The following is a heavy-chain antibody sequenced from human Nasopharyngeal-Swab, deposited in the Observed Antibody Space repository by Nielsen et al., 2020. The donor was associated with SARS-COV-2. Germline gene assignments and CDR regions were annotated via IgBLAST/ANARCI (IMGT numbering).Heavy chain of an antibody. CDR2: FDPEDGET. J-gene: IGHJ6*02. CDR3: RLVPAAMWYFYYGMDV. Sequence: ASVKVSCKVSGYTLTELSMHWVRQAPGKGLEWMGGFDPEDGETIYAQKFQGRVTMTEDTSTDTAYMELSSLRSEDTAVYYCRLVPAAMWYFYYGMDVWGQGTTVTVSS. D-gene: IGHD2-2*01. CDR1: GYTLTELS. V-gene: IGHV1-24*01.